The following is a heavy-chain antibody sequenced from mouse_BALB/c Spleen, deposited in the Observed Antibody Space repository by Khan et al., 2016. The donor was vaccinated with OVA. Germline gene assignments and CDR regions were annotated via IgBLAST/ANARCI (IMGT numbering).Heavy chain of an antibody. CDR1: GYTFTSYY. CDR2: IYPGNVNS. J-gene: IGHJ3*01. V-gene: IGHV1S56*01. CDR3: SRSGYGSFAY. Sequence: QVQLQQSGPELVKPGSSVRISCKASGYTFTSYYIHWVKQRPGQGLEWIGWIYPGNVNSEYNETFKGQATLTADKSSSTAYMQLRSLTSEYSAVYFCSRSGYGSFAYWGQGTLVTVSA. D-gene: IGHD2-10*02.